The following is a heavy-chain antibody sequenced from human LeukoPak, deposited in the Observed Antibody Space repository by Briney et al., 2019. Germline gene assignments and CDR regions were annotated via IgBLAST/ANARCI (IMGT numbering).Heavy chain of an antibody. J-gene: IGHJ6*03. CDR2: ISAYNGNT. V-gene: IGHV1-18*01. CDR1: GYTFTSYG. Sequence: ASVKVSCKASGYTFTSYGVSWVRQAPGQGLEWMGWISAYNGNTNYAQRLQGRVTMTTDTSTSTAYMELRSLRSDDTAVYYCAIYYSRSQGGYYYYMDVWGKGTTVTVSS. CDR3: AIYYSRSQGGYYYYMDV. D-gene: IGHD1-26*01.